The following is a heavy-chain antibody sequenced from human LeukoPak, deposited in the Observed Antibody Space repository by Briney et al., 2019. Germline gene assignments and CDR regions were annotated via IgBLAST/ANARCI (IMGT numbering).Heavy chain of an antibody. J-gene: IGHJ3*02. CDR2: IYYSEST. CDR1: GDSISTTIYY. D-gene: IGHD2-2*01. Sequence: SETLSLTCTVSGDSISTTIYYWGWIRQPPGRGLECIGSIYYSESTYYNPSLKSRATILVDTSRNQFSLKLSSVTAADTAVYYCARIYPIIGYCSSTSCPASFDIWGQGTMVTVSS. V-gene: IGHV4-39*07. CDR3: ARIYPIIGYCSSTSCPASFDI.